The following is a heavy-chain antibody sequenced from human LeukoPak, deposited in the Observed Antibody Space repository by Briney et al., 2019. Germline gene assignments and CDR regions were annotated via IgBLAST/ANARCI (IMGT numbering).Heavy chain of an antibody. CDR2: INPNSGGT. CDR3: AATLRYFDSFDY. V-gene: IGHV1-2*02. Sequence: ASVKVPCKASGYTFTGYYMHWVRQAPGQGLEWMGWINPNSGGTNYAQKFQGRVTMTRDTSISTAYMELSRLRSDDTAVYYCAATLRYFDSFDYWGQGTLVTVSS. CDR1: GYTFTGYY. J-gene: IGHJ4*02. D-gene: IGHD3-9*01.